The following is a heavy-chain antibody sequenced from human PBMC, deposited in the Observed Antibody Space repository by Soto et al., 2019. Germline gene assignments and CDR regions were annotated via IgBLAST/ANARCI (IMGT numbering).Heavy chain of an antibody. CDR1: GFTVSSNY. CDR2: IYSGGST. D-gene: IGHD4-4*01. Sequence: EVQLVESGGGLVQPGGSLRLSCAASGFTVSSNYMSWVRQAPGKGLEWVSVIYSGGSTYYADSVKGRFTISRHNSKNTLYLQMNSLRAEDTAVYYCARFRSAYSKRGSFDYWGQGTLDTVSS. V-gene: IGHV3-53*04. J-gene: IGHJ4*02. CDR3: ARFRSAYSKRGSFDY.